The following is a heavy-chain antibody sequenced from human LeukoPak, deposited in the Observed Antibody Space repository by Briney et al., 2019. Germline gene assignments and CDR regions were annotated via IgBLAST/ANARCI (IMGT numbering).Heavy chain of an antibody. CDR1: GGSISSSSYY. CDR2: IYYSGST. CDR3: ARGYSIDY. V-gene: IGHV4-39*01. J-gene: IGHJ4*02. Sequence: PSETLSLTCTVSGGSISSSSYYWGWLRQPPGKGLEWIGSIYYSGSTYYNPSLKSRVTISVDTSKNQFSLKLSSVTAADTAVYYCARGYSIDYWGQGTLVTVSS. D-gene: IGHD6-13*01.